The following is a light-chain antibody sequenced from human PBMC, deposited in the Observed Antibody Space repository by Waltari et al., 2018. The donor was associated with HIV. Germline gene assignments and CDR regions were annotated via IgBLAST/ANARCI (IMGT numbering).Light chain of an antibody. V-gene: IGLV1-47*01. J-gene: IGLJ3*02. CDR1: SSNIGSNN. CDR3: ATWDDSLSAWL. Sequence: QSVLTQPPSASGTPGQRVTISCSGSSSNIGSNNVYWYQQLPRTPPRLLIQRNDQRPSGVSDRVSGSKSVTSASLAISGLRYDDEAEYFCATWDDSLSAWLFGGGTKVTVL. CDR2: RND.